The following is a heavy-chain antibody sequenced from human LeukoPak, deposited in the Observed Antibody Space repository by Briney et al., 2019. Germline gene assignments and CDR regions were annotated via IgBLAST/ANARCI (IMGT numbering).Heavy chain of an antibody. D-gene: IGHD5-24*01. CDR3: ARERDQNWFDP. Sequence: GGSLRLSCAASGFTFSGYGMHWVRQAPGKGLEWVAVIWYDGSNKYYADSVKGRFTISRDNSKNTLYLQMNSLRAEDTAVYYCARERDQNWFDPWGQGTLVTVSS. J-gene: IGHJ5*02. CDR1: GFTFSGYG. CDR2: IWYDGSNK. V-gene: IGHV3-33*01.